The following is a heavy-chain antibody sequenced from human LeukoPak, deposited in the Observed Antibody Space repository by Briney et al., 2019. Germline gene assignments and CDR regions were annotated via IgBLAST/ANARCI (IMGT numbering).Heavy chain of an antibody. J-gene: IGHJ4*02. D-gene: IGHD3-22*01. CDR2: ISSKSGYL. CDR1: GFTVSSNY. CDR3: ARDLEDNSGYYYFDS. V-gene: IGHV3-21*01. Sequence: GGSLRLSCAASGFTVSSNYMSWVRQTPGKGLEWVTSISSKSGYLSYADSVKGRFTISRDNAKESLFLQMNSLRVEDTAVYYCARDLEDNSGYYYFDSWGQGTLVTVSS.